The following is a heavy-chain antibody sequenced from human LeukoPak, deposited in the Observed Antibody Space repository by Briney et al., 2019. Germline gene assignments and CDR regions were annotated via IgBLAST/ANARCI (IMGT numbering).Heavy chain of an antibody. J-gene: IGHJ5*02. D-gene: IGHD5-18*01. Sequence: GGSRRLSCAASGFTFSSYEMNWVRLAPGKGLEWVSYISESGSAIYYADSVKGRFTISRDNAKNSLYLQMNSLRAEDTAVYYCARDQYNYGYVSWFDPWGQGTLVTVSS. V-gene: IGHV3-48*03. CDR3: ARDQYNYGYVSWFDP. CDR2: ISESGSAI. CDR1: GFTFSSYE.